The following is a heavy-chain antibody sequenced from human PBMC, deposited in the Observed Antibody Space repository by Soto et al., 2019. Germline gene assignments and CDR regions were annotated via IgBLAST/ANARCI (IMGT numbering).Heavy chain of an antibody. V-gene: IGHV1-18*01. Sequence: PSVKVSCKASCYTFTSYGISWVRQAPGQGLEWMGWISAYNGNTNYAQKLQGRVTMTTDTSTSTAYMELRSLRSDDTAVYYCARLEGDSSSWDYYYYGMDVWGQGPTVTGSS. CDR3: ARLEGDSSSWDYYYYGMDV. J-gene: IGHJ6*02. CDR1: CYTFTSYG. D-gene: IGHD6-13*01. CDR2: ISAYNGNT.